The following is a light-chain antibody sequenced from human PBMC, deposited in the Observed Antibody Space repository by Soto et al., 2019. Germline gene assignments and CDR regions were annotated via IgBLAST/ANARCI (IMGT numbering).Light chain of an antibody. V-gene: IGKV3-20*01. CDR3: QQFDGSCYS. J-gene: IGKJ2*03. Sequence: ESVLTQSPGTLSLSPGERATLSCRASQSISSNYLAWYQQKPGQAPRLLIYGASTRATGIPDRFSGSGSGTDCTLCISRLEPEDFAVYYCQQFDGSCYSFGQGTKLEMK. CDR1: QSISSNY. CDR2: GAS.